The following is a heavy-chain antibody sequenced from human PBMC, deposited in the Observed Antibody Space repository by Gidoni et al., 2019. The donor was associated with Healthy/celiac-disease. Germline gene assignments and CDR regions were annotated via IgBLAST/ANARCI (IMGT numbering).Heavy chain of an antibody. J-gene: IGHJ4*02. Sequence: EVQLVQSGAEVKKPGESLRISCTGSGYSFTSYWISWVRQMPGKGLEWMGRIDPSDSYTNYSPSFQGHVTISADKSISTAYLQWSSLKASDTAMYYCARAGGYSSGWYLFDYWGQGTLVTVSS. CDR1: GYSFTSYW. CDR3: ARAGGYSSGWYLFDY. V-gene: IGHV5-10-1*03. D-gene: IGHD6-19*01. CDR2: IDPSDSYT.